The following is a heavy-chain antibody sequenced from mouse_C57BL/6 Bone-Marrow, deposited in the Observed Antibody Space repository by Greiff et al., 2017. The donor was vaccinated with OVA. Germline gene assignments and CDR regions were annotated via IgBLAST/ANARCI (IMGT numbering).Heavy chain of an antibody. J-gene: IGHJ2*01. Sequence: QVQLQQPGAELVMPGASVKLSCKASGYTFTSYWMHWVKQRPGQGLEWIGEIDPSDSYTNYNQKFKGKSTLTVDKASSTAYMQLSSLTSEDSAVYYCASGWLPYYCDYWGQGTTLPVSS. CDR1: GYTFTSYW. CDR2: IDPSDSYT. V-gene: IGHV1-69*01. D-gene: IGHD2-3*01. CDR3: ASGWLPYYCDY.